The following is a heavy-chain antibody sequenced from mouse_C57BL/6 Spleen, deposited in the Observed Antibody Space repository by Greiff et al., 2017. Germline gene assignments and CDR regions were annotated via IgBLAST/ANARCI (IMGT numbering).Heavy chain of an antibody. V-gene: IGHV1-69*01. Sequence: QVQLKQPGAELVMPGASVKLSCKASGYTFTSYWMHWVKQRPGQGLEWIGEIDPSDSYTNYNQKFKGKSTLTVDKSSSTAYMQLSSLTSEDSAVYYCATITTVVGAMDYWGQGTSVTVSS. CDR3: ATITTVVGAMDY. J-gene: IGHJ4*01. D-gene: IGHD1-1*01. CDR2: IDPSDSYT. CDR1: GYTFTSYW.